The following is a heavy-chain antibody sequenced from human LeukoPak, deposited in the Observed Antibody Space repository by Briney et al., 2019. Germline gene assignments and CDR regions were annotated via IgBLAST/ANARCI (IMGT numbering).Heavy chain of an antibody. CDR3: ARAQKVGIFGVAYAYMDV. Sequence: SQTLSLTCTVSGGSISSGGYYWSWIRQHPGKGLEWIRYIYYTGSTYYNPSLKSRVTISVDTSQNQFSLTLSSVTTAATSVYYCARAQKVGIFGVAYAYMDVWGKGTTVTVSS. D-gene: IGHD3-3*01. CDR2: IYYTGST. V-gene: IGHV4-31*03. CDR1: GGSISSGGYY. J-gene: IGHJ6*03.